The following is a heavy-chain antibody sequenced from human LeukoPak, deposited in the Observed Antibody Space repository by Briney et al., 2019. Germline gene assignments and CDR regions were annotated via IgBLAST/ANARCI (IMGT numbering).Heavy chain of an antibody. D-gene: IGHD6-6*01. V-gene: IGHV3-23*01. J-gene: IGHJ4*02. CDR3: AGISYSGTWPVGY. Sequence: PGGSLRLSCAASGFSFSSYAMSWVPQAPGKGREWVSAVSGGGDTTYTADSVKGRFTISRDNSKNTIYLQMNTLITEDTALYYCAGISYSGTWPVGYWGQGTLVTVTA. CDR1: GFSFSSYA. CDR2: VSGGGDTT.